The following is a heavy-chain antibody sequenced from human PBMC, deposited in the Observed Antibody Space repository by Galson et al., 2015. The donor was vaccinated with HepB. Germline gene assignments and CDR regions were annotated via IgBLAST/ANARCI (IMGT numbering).Heavy chain of an antibody. V-gene: IGHV1-2*06. J-gene: IGHJ4*02. CDR3: AKVEMATINDDY. D-gene: IGHD5-24*01. Sequence: SVKVSCKASGYTFTGYYMHWVRQAPGQGLEWMGRINPNSGGTNYAQKFQGRVTMTRDTSISTAYMELSRLRSDDTAVYYCAKVEMATINDDYWGQGTLVTVSS. CDR1: GYTFTGYY. CDR2: INPNSGGT.